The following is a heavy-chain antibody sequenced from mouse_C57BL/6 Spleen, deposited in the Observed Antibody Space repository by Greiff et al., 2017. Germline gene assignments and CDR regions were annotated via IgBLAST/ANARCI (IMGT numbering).Heavy chain of an antibody. V-gene: IGHV5-16*01. CDR3: ARDSNWESYWYFDV. CDR2: INYDGSST. J-gene: IGHJ1*03. CDR1: GFTFSDYY. Sequence: EVKLVESEGGLVQPGSSMKLSCTASGFTFSDYYMAWVRQVPEKGLEWVANINYDGSSTYYLDSLKSRFIISRDNANNILYLQMSSLKSEDTATYYCARDSNWESYWYFDVWGTGTTVTVSS. D-gene: IGHD4-1*01.